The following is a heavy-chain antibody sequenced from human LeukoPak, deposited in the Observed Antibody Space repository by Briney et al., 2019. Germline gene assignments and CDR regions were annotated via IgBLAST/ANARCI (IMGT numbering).Heavy chain of an antibody. J-gene: IGHJ4*02. V-gene: IGHV3-23*01. Sequence: PGRSLRLSCAASGFTFSSYAMSWVRQAPGKGLEWVSAITGGGDSTYYAESVKGRFTISRDNSKNTLYLQMNSLRAEDTAVYYCAKGSSGGRPYYFDYWGQGTLVTVSS. D-gene: IGHD2-15*01. CDR2: ITGGGDST. CDR3: AKGSSGGRPYYFDY. CDR1: GFTFSSYA.